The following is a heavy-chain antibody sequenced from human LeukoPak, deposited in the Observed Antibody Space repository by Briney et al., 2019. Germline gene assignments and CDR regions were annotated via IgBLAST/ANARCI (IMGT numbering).Heavy chain of an antibody. V-gene: IGHV4-59*01. CDR1: GGSISSYY. D-gene: IGHD6-19*01. CDR2: IYYSGTT. J-gene: IGHJ3*02. CDR3: ARVEYTSGSRYPFDI. Sequence: SETLSLTCTVSGGSISSYYWSWIRQPPGKGLEWIGYIYYSGTTNYNPSLKSRVTVSLDTSKNQFSLKLSSVTAADTAVYYCARVEYTSGSRYPFDIWGQGTMVTVSS.